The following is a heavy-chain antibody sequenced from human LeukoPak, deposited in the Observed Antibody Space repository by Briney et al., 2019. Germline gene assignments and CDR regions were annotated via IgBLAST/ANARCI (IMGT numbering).Heavy chain of an antibody. V-gene: IGHV3-23*01. CDR3: ANHPVDAGYSSSWYGY. CDR1: GFTFSSYA. Sequence: GGSLRPSCAASGFTFSSYAMSWVRQAPGKGLEWVSAISGSGGSTYYADSVKGRFTISRDNSKNTLYLQMNSLRAEDTAVYYCANHPVDAGYSSSWYGYWGQGTLVTVSS. CDR2: ISGSGGST. D-gene: IGHD6-13*01. J-gene: IGHJ4*02.